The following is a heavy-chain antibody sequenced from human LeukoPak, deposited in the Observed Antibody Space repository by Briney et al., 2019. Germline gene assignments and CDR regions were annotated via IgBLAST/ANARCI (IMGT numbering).Heavy chain of an antibody. CDR3: TRDKTLYSSSWYMGDY. D-gene: IGHD6-13*01. CDR2: IRSKAYGGTT. CDR1: GFTFGDYA. Sequence: QTGGSLRLSCTASGFTFGDYAMSWFRQAPGKGLEWVGFIRSKAYGGTTEYAASVKGRFTISRDDSKSIAYLQMNSLKTEDTAVYYCTRDKTLYSSSWYMGDYWGQGTLVTVSS. V-gene: IGHV3-49*03. J-gene: IGHJ4*02.